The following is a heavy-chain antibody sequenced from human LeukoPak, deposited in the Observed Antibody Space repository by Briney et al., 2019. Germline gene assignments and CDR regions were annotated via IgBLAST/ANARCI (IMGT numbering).Heavy chain of an antibody. V-gene: IGHV3-33*08. D-gene: IGHD4-17*01. CDR3: ARVGLTTGDY. Sequence: GGSLRLSCAASGFIFSDYTMNWVRQAPGKGLEWVAVIWYDGSNKYYADSVKGRFTISRDNSKNTLYLQMNSLRAEDTAVYYCARVGLTTGDYWGQGTLVTVSS. J-gene: IGHJ4*02. CDR1: GFIFSDYT. CDR2: IWYDGSNK.